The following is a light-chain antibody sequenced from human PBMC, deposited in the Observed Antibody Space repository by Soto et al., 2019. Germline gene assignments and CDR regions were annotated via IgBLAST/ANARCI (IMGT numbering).Light chain of an antibody. CDR1: QGISNY. J-gene: IGKJ4*01. CDR3: QKSNHSPT. CDR2: AAS. Sequence: DIQMTQSPSSLSASVGDRVTITCRARQGISNYLAWYQQKPGKVPELLIYAASTFQSGVPSRFSSSGSGTDFTLTISRLQPVDVATCYCQKSNHSPTFGALTQVEI. V-gene: IGKV1-27*01.